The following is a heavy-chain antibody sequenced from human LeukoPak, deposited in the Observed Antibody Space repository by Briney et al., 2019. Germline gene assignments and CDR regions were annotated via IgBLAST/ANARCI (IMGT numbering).Heavy chain of an antibody. D-gene: IGHD3-22*01. J-gene: IGHJ4*02. V-gene: IGHV1-58*02. CDR3: AADYYDSSGYYSIGY. CDR2: IVVGSGNT. Sequence: GASVKVSCKASGCTFTGYYMHWVRQAPGQGLEWIGWIVVGSGNTNYAQKFQERVTITRDMSTSTAYMELSSLRSEDTAVYYCAADYYDSSGYYSIGYWGQGTLVTVSS. CDR1: GCTFTGYY.